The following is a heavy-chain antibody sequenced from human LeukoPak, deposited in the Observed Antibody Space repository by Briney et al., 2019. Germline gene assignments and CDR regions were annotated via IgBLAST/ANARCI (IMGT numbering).Heavy chain of an antibody. V-gene: IGHV5-51*01. J-gene: IGHJ4*02. D-gene: IGHD5-18*01. CDR3: ARQTSRVYTAMVDY. CDR2: IYPGDSDT. Sequence: GESLKISCKGSGYNFGTSWIGWVRQMPGKGLEWMGIIYPGDSDTRYSPSFQGQVTISADKSISTAYLQWSSLKASDTAMYYCARQTSRVYTAMVDYWGQGTLVTVSS. CDR1: GYNFGTSW.